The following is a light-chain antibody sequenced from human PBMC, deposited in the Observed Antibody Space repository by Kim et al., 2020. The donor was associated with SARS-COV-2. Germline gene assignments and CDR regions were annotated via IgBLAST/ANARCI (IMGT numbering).Light chain of an antibody. CDR1: QYVSNY. V-gene: IGKV3-11*01. J-gene: IGKJ1*01. Sequence: EIVLTQSPATLSFSPGERATLSCRASQYVSNYLAWYQQRPGQAPRLLIYDVSDRATAIPARFSGSGSGTDFTLTISSLEPEDFAVYYCQHRRSFGQGTKVDIK. CDR3: QHRRS. CDR2: DVS.